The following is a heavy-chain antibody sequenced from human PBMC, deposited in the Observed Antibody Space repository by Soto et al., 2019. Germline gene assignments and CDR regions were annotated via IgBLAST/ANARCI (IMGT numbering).Heavy chain of an antibody. D-gene: IGHD2-15*01. V-gene: IGHV2-5*02. CDR3: AHRPSYCSGYSCYSGFDY. Sequence: QITLKESGPTLVKPTQTLTLTCTFSGFSLSTSGVGVGWIRQPPGKALEWLALIYWDHDKRYSPSLKSRLTITKDTSKNQVVLTMTNMDPVDTATYYCAHRPSYCSGYSCYSGFDYWGQGTLVTVSS. CDR1: GFSLSTSGVG. CDR2: IYWDHDK. J-gene: IGHJ4*02.